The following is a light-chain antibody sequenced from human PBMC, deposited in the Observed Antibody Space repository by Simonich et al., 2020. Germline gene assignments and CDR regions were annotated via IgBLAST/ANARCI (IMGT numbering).Light chain of an antibody. CDR3: GTWDSSLSAGV. CDR2: YNK. V-gene: IGLV1-51*01. Sequence: QSVLTQPPSVSAAPGQKVTISCSGSSPNIGNNYVSWYQPLPGTAPKLLLYYNKRRPSGIPDRFCGSKSGTSATLGITGLQTGDEADYYCGTWDSSLSAGVFGGGTKLTVL. J-gene: IGLJ3*02. CDR1: SPNIGNNY.